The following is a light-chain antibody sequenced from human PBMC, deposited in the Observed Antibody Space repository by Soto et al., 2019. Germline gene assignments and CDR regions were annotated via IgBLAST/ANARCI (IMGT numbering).Light chain of an antibody. Sequence: DIQMPQSPSTLSASVGDRVTITCRASQTIGYWVARYQQKPGKAPNVLIYAASSLETGVPSRFSDSGFGTEFTVSISSLKPDDSASYSCQQYNSYSKTSGNGTKVEIK. V-gene: IGKV1-5*01. CDR3: QQYNSYSKT. CDR1: QTIGYW. J-gene: IGKJ1*01. CDR2: AAS.